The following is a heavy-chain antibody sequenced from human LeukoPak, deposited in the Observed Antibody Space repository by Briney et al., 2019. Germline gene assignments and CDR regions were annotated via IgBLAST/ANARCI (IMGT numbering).Heavy chain of an antibody. CDR1: GGSISSGDYY. J-gene: IGHJ3*02. V-gene: IGHV4-30-4*08. CDR2: IYYSGST. CDR3: ARDGEDSGYSYGFPDAFDI. D-gene: IGHD5-18*01. Sequence: SQTLSLTCTVSGGSISSGDYYWSWIRQPPGKGLEWIGYIYYSGSTYYNPSLKSRVTISVDTSKNQFSLKLSSVPAADTAVYYCARDGEDSGYSYGFPDAFDIWGQGTMVTVSS.